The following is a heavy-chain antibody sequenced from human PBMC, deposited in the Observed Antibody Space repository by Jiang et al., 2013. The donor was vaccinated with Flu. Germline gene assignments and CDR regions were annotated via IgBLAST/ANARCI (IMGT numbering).Heavy chain of an antibody. CDR2: IYPGDSDT. CDR3: ARHGDDFWSGYKQNWFDP. D-gene: IGHD3-3*01. Sequence: GAEVKKPGESLKISCKGSGYSFTSYWIGWVRQMPGKGLEWMGIIYPGDSDTRYSPSFQGQVTISADKSISTAYLQWSSLKASDTAMYYCARHGDDFWSGYKQNWFDPWGQGTLVTVSS. J-gene: IGHJ5*02. V-gene: IGHV5-51*01. CDR1: GYSFTSYW.